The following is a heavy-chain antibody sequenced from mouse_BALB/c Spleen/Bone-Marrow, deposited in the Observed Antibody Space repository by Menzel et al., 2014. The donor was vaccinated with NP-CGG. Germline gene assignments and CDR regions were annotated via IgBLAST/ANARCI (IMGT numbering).Heavy chain of an antibody. CDR3: ATYDGYYFDY. V-gene: IGHV3-8*02. Sequence: EVKLQESGPSLVKPSQTLSLTCSVSGDSITSGYWNWIRKFPGNKLEYMGYISYSGSTYYNPSLKSRISITRDTSKNHYFLQLNSVTAEYSATYYCATYDGYYFDYWGQGTPLTVSS. CDR1: GDSITSGY. CDR2: ISYSGST. D-gene: IGHD1-2*01. J-gene: IGHJ2*01.